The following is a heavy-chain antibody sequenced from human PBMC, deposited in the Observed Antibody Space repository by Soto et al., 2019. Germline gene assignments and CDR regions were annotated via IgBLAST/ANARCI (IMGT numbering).Heavy chain of an antibody. D-gene: IGHD5-18*01. Sequence: ASVKVSSKASGYTFTSCGISWVRQAPGQGLEWMGWISAYNGNTNYAQKLQGRVTMTTDTSTSTAYMELRSLRSDDTAVYYCARDEDAAMPHFFDYWGQGTPVTVSS. CDR1: GYTFTSCG. CDR3: ARDEDAAMPHFFDY. V-gene: IGHV1-18*04. CDR2: ISAYNGNT. J-gene: IGHJ4*02.